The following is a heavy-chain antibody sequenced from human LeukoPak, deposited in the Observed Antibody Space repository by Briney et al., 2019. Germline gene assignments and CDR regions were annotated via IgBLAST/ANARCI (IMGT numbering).Heavy chain of an antibody. CDR3: AKDLGSYYDSSGVPDY. J-gene: IGHJ4*02. V-gene: IGHV3-11*01. CDR1: GFTFSDYY. D-gene: IGHD3-22*01. CDR2: ISSSGSTI. Sequence: GGSLRLSCAASGFTFSDYYMSWIRQAPGKGLEWVSYISSSGSTIYYADSVKGRFTISRDNAKNSLYLQMNSLRAEDTALYYCAKDLGSYYDSSGVPDYWGQGTLVTVSS.